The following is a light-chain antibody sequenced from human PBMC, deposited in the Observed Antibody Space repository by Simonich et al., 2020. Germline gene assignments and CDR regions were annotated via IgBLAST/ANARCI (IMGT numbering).Light chain of an antibody. V-gene: IGLV6-57*01. Sequence: NFMLTQPHSVSESPGKTVTISCTRSSGSIARNYVHWYQKRPGSSPPTVIYEDSQRPSGVPDRFSGSIDSSSNSASLTISGLKTEDEADYYCQSYDSSNWVFGGGTKLTVL. CDR3: QSYDSSNWV. J-gene: IGLJ3*02. CDR2: EDS. CDR1: SGSIARNY.